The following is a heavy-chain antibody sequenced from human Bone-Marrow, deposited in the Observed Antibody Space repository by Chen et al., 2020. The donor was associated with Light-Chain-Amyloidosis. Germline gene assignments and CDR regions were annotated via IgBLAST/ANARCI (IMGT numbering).Heavy chain of an antibody. J-gene: IGHJ4*02. Sequence: GFTFSNYAMTWVRQAPGKGLEWVSVARGGDGPTYYADSVRGRFTIYRDNSKNTLYLQMNSLRAEDTAVYYCAKDRCTSISCSDFDYWGQGTLVTVSS. CDR1: GFTFSNYA. CDR2: ARGGDGPT. V-gene: IGHV3-23*01. CDR3: AKDRCTSISCSDFDY. D-gene: IGHD2-2*01.